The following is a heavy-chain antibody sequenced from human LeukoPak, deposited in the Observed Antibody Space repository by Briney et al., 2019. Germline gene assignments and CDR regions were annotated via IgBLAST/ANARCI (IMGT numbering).Heavy chain of an antibody. CDR3: PKAYAFWSGSPNLYFHY. CDR1: GFTVSNNY. Sequence: GGSLRLSCAASGFTVSNNYMSWVRQAPGKGLEWVSVIYSGGSTYYADSLKCRFTISRDNSKNTLYLQMNSLRPEATALYSCPKAYAFWSGSPNLYFHYCAQATLVTVSS. J-gene: IGHJ4*02. D-gene: IGHD3-3*01. CDR2: IYSGGST. V-gene: IGHV3-53*01.